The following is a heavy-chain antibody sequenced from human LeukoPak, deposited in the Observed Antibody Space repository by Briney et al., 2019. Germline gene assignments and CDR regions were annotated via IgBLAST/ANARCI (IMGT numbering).Heavy chain of an antibody. J-gene: IGHJ4*02. D-gene: IGHD6-19*01. CDR3: ARGGSISSGWYVGDY. CDR1: GFTFSSYW. Sequence: GGSLRLSCAASGFTFSSYWMHWVRQTPGKGLVWVSRINSDGSSTSYADSVKGRFTISRDNAKNTLYLQMNSLRAEDTAVYYCARGGSISSGWYVGDYWGQGPLVTVSS. V-gene: IGHV3-74*01. CDR2: INSDGSST.